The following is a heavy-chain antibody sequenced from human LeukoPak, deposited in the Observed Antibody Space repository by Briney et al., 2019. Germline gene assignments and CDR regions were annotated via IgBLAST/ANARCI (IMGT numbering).Heavy chain of an antibody. Sequence: PSETLSLTCSASGGSFSSSYYCWGCIRQAPGRGLEWIANIYYSGSTYYSPSLKSRVTISVDTSKNQFSLKLNSVTAEDTAVYYWARQFYDRRSPLASLFQQWGQGTLVTVSS. CDR3: ARQFYDRRSPLASLFQQ. D-gene: IGHD3-22*01. CDR1: GGSFSSSYYC. J-gene: IGHJ1*01. V-gene: IGHV4-39*01. CDR2: IYYSGST.